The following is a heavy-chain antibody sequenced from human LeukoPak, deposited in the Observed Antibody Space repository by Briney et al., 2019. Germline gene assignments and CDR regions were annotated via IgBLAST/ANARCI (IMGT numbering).Heavy chain of an antibody. V-gene: IGHV1-2*02. CDR3: ARDLQPYCGGDCPRWFDP. CDR1: GYTFTGYY. D-gene: IGHD2-21*02. J-gene: IGHJ5*02. CDR2: INPNSGGT. Sequence: ASVKVSCKASGYTFTGYYMHWVRQASGQRLEWMGWINPNSGGTDYAQKFQGRVTMTRDTSISTAYMELSRLRSDDTAVYYCARDLQPYCGGDCPRWFDPWGQGTLVTVSS.